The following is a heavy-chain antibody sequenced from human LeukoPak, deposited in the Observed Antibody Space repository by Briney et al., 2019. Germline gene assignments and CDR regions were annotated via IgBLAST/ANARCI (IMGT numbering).Heavy chain of an antibody. CDR3: ARGTYGGYDPLPHY. D-gene: IGHD5-12*01. CDR1: GYIFTGYY. CDR2: INPNTGGT. Sequence: GASVKVSCKASGYIFTGYYIHWVRQAPGQGLEWVGWINPNTGGTNYAQKFQDWVTMTSDTSINTAYLDLRRLRSDDTAVYYCARGTYGGYDPLPHYWGQGTLVTVPS. J-gene: IGHJ4*02. V-gene: IGHV1-2*04.